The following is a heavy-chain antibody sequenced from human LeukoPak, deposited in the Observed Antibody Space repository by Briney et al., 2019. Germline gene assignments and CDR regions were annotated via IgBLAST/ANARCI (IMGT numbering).Heavy chain of an antibody. CDR1: GFTFNTYY. D-gene: IGHD3-22*01. CDR3: AKSMIDVRYYFDF. Sequence: GGSLRLSCAASGFTFNTYYMSWVRQAPGKGLEWVANINQAGSEKYYVDAVKGRFTISRDNAKNSLYLQMNSLGADDTAVYYCAKSMIDVRYYFDFWGQGTLVTVSS. CDR2: INQAGSEK. V-gene: IGHV3-7*01. J-gene: IGHJ4*02.